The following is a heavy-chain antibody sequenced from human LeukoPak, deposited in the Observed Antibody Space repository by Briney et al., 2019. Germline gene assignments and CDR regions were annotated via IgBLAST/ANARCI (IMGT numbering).Heavy chain of an antibody. CDR2: IYYSGST. D-gene: IGHD5-24*01. Sequence: SETLSLTCTVSGGSISSYYWSWIRQPPGKGLEWIGYIYYSGSTNYNPSLKSRVTISVDTSKNQFSLKLSSVTAADTAVYYCARDPEGRRDGYGVDYWGQGTLVTVSS. J-gene: IGHJ4*02. CDR1: GGSISSYY. V-gene: IGHV4-59*01. CDR3: ARDPEGRRDGYGVDY.